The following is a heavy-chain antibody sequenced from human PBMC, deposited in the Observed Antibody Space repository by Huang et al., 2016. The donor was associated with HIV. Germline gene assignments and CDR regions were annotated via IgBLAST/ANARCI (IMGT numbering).Heavy chain of an antibody. J-gene: IGHJ6*02. CDR3: ATKTAGMDI. Sequence: VASGGRSVQPGGSIKLSCVGSTFTFGAYWMSWVRQPPGKGLDWVANIKQDESEKYYVDSVKGRFNISRDNARKVVFLEMDDLRVEDTAIYFCATKTAGMDIWGQGTTVTVSS. D-gene: IGHD1-7*01. V-gene: IGHV3-7*01. CDR1: TFTFGAYW. CDR2: IKQDESEK.